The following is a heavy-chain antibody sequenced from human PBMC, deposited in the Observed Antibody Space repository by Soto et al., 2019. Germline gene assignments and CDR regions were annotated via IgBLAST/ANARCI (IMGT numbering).Heavy chain of an antibody. CDR2: ISGSGDDT. V-gene: IGHV3-23*01. CDR1: RFTFTRYA. J-gene: IGHJ5*01. CDR3: AKDGVYNFWSGYMFFLDS. Sequence: GGSLRLSCAASRFTFTRYAMNWVRQAPGKGLEWVSAISGSGDDTYYADSVKGRFTISRDNSKNTLYLQMNSLRAEDTAVYYCAKDGVYNFWSGYMFFLDSWGQGTPVTVSS. D-gene: IGHD3-3*01.